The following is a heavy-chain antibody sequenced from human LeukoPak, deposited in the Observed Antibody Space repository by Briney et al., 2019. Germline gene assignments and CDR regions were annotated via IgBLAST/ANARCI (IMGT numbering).Heavy chain of an antibody. CDR2: ISAYNGNT. V-gene: IGHV1-18*01. J-gene: IGHJ3*02. CDR3: ARDYVRYFDWLSDAFDI. D-gene: IGHD3-9*01. CDR1: GYTFTSYG. Sequence: ASVKVSCKASGYTFTSYGISWVRQATGQGLEWMGWISAYNGNTNYAQKLQGRVTMTTDTSTSTAYMELRSLRSDDTAVYYCARDYVRYFDWLSDAFDIWGQGTMVTVSS.